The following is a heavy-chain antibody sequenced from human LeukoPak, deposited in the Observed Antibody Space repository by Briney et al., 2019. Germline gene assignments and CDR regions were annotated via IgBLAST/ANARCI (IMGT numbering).Heavy chain of an antibody. V-gene: IGHV1-2*02. CDR2: INPNSGGT. D-gene: IGHD4-23*01. J-gene: IGHJ3*01. Sequence: GASVKVSCKASGYTFTGYYMHWVRQAPGQGLEWMGWINPNSGGTNYAQKFQGRVTMTRDTSISTAYMELSRLRSDDTAVYYCARDFDYGGGDAFDVWGQGTMVTVSS. CDR3: ARDFDYGGGDAFDV. CDR1: GYTFTGYY.